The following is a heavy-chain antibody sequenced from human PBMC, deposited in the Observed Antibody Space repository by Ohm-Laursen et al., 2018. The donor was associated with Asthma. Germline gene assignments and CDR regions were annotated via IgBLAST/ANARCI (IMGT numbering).Heavy chain of an antibody. J-gene: IGHJ5*02. D-gene: IGHD6-19*01. V-gene: IGHV4-61*01. CDR2: IYYSGST. CDR3: ARGSENSSGWYGWFDP. CDR1: GGSVSSGSYY. Sequence: SDTLSLTCTVSGGSVSSGSYYWSWIRQPPGKGLEWIGYIYYSGSTNYNPSLKSRVTISVDTSKNQFSLKLSSVTAADTAVYYCARGSENSSGWYGWFDPWGQGTLVTVSS.